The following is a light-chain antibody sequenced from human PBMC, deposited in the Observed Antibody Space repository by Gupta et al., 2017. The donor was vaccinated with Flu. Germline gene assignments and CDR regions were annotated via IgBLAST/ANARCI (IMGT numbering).Light chain of an antibody. CDR2: ATS. J-gene: IGKJ2*01. CDR1: LTISSY. CDR3: QQSDSTPNT. Sequence: PSSLSASVGDRVTITCRASLTISSYLNSFQQKPGKAPNLLIYATSSLQSGVPSTFSGGGSGTDFTLTIIRLQPEDFATYYCQQSDSTPNTFGQGTKMEIK. V-gene: IGKV1-39*01.